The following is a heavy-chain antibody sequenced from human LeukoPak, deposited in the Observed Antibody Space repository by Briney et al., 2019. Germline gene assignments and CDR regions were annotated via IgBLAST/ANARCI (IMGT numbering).Heavy chain of an antibody. V-gene: IGHV3-21*01. Sequence: PGGSLRLSCAASGLTFSSYSMNWVRQAPGKGLEWVSSISSSSSYIYYADSAKGRFTISRDNAKNSLYLQMNSLRAEDTAVYYCARTGIAVAGTNWYFDLWGRGTLVTVSS. CDR3: ARTGIAVAGTNWYFDL. CDR2: ISSSSSYI. D-gene: IGHD6-19*01. CDR1: GLTFSSYS. J-gene: IGHJ2*01.